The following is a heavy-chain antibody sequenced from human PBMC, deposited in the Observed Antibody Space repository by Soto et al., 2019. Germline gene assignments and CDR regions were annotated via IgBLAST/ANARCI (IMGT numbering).Heavy chain of an antibody. Sequence: ETLSLTCAVYGGSFSGYYWSWIRQPPGKGLEWIGEINHSGSTNYNPSLKSRVTISVDTSKNQFSLKLSSVTAADTAVYYCARGQRITMVRGVIIRAEVFDYWGQGTLVTVS. CDR3: ARGQRITMVRGVIIRAEVFDY. CDR1: GGSFSGYY. J-gene: IGHJ4*02. CDR2: INHSGST. V-gene: IGHV4-34*01. D-gene: IGHD3-10*01.